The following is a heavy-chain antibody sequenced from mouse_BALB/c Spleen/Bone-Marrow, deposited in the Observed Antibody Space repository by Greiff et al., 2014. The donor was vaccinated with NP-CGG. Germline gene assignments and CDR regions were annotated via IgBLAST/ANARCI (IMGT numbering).Heavy chain of an antibody. CDR3: ARQLYGNYAY. CDR1: GYSFTGYY. D-gene: IGHD2-10*02. J-gene: IGHJ3*01. Sequence: VQLQQSGPELVKPGPSVKISCKAPGYSFTGYYMHWVKQSHGKSLEWIGEINPYNGGTSYNQKFKGKATLTVDTSSSTAFMELHSLTSEDSLAYYCARQLYGNYAYWGQGTLVTVSA. CDR2: INPYNGGT. V-gene: IGHV1S30*01.